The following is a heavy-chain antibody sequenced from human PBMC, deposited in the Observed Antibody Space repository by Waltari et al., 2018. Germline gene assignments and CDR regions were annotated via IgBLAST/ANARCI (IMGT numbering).Heavy chain of an antibody. CDR2: IYTSGRT. V-gene: IGHV4-61*02. CDR1: GDSINSGSYY. Sequence: QVQLQESGPGLVKPSQTLSLTCTVSGDSINSGSYYWSWIRQPAGKGLEWIGRIYTSGRTDYNPSLKSRVTISVDTSKNQFSLKLSSVTAADTAVYYCAREWELLPHDAFDIWGQGTMVTVSS. D-gene: IGHD1-26*01. CDR3: AREWELLPHDAFDI. J-gene: IGHJ3*02.